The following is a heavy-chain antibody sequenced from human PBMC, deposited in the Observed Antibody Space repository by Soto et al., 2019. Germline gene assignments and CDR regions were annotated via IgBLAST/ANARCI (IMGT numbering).Heavy chain of an antibody. CDR2: IMPIFGAT. CDR3: ARDADLDY. J-gene: IGHJ4*02. Sequence: QVQLVQSGAEVKKPGSSVKVSCKASGGTFSSNPFTWMRQAPGRGLEWMGEIMPIFGATNYAQKFQDRVTITADESTTTVYMELSSLRSEDTAVYCCARDADLDYWGQGTLVTVSS. V-gene: IGHV1-69*01. CDR1: GGTFSSNP.